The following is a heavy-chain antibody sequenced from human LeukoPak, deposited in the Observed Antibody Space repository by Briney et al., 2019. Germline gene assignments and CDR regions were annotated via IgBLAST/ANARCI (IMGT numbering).Heavy chain of an antibody. V-gene: IGHV3-30*18. J-gene: IGHJ4*02. CDR2: ISYDGNNK. CDR1: GFTFSSFG. D-gene: IGHD3-10*01. Sequence: GGSLRLSCGASGFTFSSFGMHWVRQAPGKGLEWVAVISYDGNNKYYVDSVKGRFTISRDNSKNTLSLQMNSLRAEDTAVYYCVKGDYYGSVLPFDYWGQRTLDTVSS. CDR3: VKGDYYGSVLPFDY.